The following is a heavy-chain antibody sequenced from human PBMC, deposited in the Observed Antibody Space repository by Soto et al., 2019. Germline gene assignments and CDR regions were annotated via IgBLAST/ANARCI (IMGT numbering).Heavy chain of an antibody. D-gene: IGHD3-10*01. CDR2: ISYDGSNK. V-gene: IGHV3-30*18. CDR1: GFTFSSYG. Sequence: GGSLRLSCAASGFTFSSYGMHWVRQAPGKGLEWVAVISYDGSNKYYADSVKGRFTISRDNPKNTLYLQMNSLRAEDTAVYYCAKEFGSLGIFDYWGQGTLVTVSS. CDR3: AKEFGSLGIFDY. J-gene: IGHJ4*02.